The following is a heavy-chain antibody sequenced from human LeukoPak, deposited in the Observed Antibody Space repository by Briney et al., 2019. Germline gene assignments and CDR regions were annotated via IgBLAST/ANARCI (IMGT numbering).Heavy chain of an antibody. J-gene: IGHJ4*02. V-gene: IGHV3-21*01. CDR3: ARAYCSGTRCSYYFDS. CDR2: ISSSSTYI. D-gene: IGHD2-2*01. CDR1: GFTFDSYG. Sequence: PGGSLRLSCAASGFTFDSYGMNWVRQAPGKGLEWISSISSSSTYIYYADSVKGRFTISRDNAKNSLYLQMNSLRAEDTAVYYCARAYCSGTRCSYYFDSWGQGTLVTVSS.